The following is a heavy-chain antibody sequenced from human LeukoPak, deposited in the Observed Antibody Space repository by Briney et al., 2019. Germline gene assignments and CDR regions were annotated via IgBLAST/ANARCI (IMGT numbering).Heavy chain of an antibody. V-gene: IGHV3-48*01. CDR2: ISSSSSTI. Sequence: GGSLRLSCAASGFTFSSYSMNWVRQAPGKGLEWVSYISSSSSTIYYADSVKGRFTISRDNAKNLLYLQMNSLRAEDTAVYYCARAVNWGSDSYYYMDVWGKGTTVTVSS. D-gene: IGHD3-16*01. J-gene: IGHJ6*03. CDR3: ARAVNWGSDSYYYMDV. CDR1: GFTFSSYS.